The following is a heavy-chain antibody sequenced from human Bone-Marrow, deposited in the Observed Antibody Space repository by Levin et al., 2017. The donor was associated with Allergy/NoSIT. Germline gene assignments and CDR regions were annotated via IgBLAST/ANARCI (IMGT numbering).Heavy chain of an antibody. D-gene: IGHD2-21*01. CDR2: TSGDGGNT. J-gene: IGHJ4*02. V-gene: IGHV3-23*01. CDR1: GFTFRDYA. Sequence: LSLTCAASGFTFRDYAMSWVRQAPGKGLEWVSATSGDGGNTYYANSVKGRFTISRDNSQKMLYLQMNSLRVEDTALYYCANSWSYCGKNCDTYNFDYWGQGILVTVSS. CDR3: ANSWSYCGKNCDTYNFDY.